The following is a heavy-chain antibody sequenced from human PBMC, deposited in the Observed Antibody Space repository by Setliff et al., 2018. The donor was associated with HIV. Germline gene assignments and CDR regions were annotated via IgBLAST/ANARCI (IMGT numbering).Heavy chain of an antibody. Sequence: SETLSLTCAVYGGPLSGHYWSWIRQPPGKGLEWIGSIYYSGSTYSNPSLTSRLSISLDTSKNQFSLNLHSVTAADTAVYYCTIEGAGTIVYSWGQGTLVTVSS. V-gene: IGHV4-34*01. D-gene: IGHD6-19*01. CDR1: GGPLSGHY. CDR2: IYYSGST. CDR3: TIEGAGTIVYS. J-gene: IGHJ4*02.